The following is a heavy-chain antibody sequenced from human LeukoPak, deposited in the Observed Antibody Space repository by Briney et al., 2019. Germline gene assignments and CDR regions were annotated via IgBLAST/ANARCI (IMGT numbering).Heavy chain of an antibody. J-gene: IGHJ3*02. CDR1: GGSISSGSYY. D-gene: IGHD4-23*01. CDR3: AREVLGVVTYPRTAFDI. Sequence: PSETLSLTCTVSGGSISSGSYYWSWIRQPAGKGLEWIGRIYTSRSTNYNPSLKSRVTISVDTSKNQFSLKLSSVTAADTAVYYCAREVLGVVTYPRTAFDIWGQGTMVTVSS. V-gene: IGHV4-61*02. CDR2: IYTSRST.